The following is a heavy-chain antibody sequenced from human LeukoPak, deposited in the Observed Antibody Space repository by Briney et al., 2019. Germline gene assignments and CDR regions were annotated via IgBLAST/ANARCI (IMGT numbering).Heavy chain of an antibody. CDR2: ISGSGGST. V-gene: IGHV3-23*01. J-gene: IGHJ6*02. Sequence: PGGSLRLSCAASGFTFSSYAMSWVRQAPGKGLEWVSAISGSGGSTYYADSVKGRFTISRDNSKNTLYLQMNSLRAEDTAVYYCARFSSDYYYYGMDVWGQGTTVTVSS. CDR3: ARFSSDYYYYGMDV. D-gene: IGHD6-6*01. CDR1: GFTFSSYA.